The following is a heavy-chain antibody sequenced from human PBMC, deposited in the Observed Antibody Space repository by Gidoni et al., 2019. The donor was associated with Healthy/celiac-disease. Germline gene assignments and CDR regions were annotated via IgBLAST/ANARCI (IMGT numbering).Heavy chain of an antibody. CDR2: INAGNGNT. D-gene: IGHD2-15*01. J-gene: IGHJ4*02. CDR3: ARMRHSGYCSGGSCYGFDY. V-gene: IGHV1-3*01. Sequence: MGWINAGNGNTKYSQKFQGRVTITRDTSASTAYMELSSLRSEDTAVYYCARMRHSGYCSGGSCYGFDYWGQGTLVTVSS.